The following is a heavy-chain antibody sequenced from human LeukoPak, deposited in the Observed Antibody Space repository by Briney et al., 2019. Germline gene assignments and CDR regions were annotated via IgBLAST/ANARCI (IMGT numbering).Heavy chain of an antibody. V-gene: IGHV1-46*01. J-gene: IGHJ4*02. CDR2: INPNDGGT. CDR1: GYSFSNHY. Sequence: ASVKVSCKASGYSFSNHYVHWVRQAPGQGLEWMGLINPNDGGTSYAQTFQGRVTMTRDMSTSTVYMDLSSLRSEDTAVFYYARDLENGQYYFDYWGQGTLVTVSS. D-gene: IGHD5-24*01. CDR3: ARDLENGQYYFDY.